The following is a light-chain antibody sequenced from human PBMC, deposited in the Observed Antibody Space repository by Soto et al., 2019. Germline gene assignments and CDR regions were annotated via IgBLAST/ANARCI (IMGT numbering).Light chain of an antibody. CDR2: GAS. V-gene: IGKV3-15*01. Sequence: EIVMTQSPATLSVSPGERATLSCRASESINRNLAWYQQKPGQAPRLLIHGASARATGVPATFSGSASGTEFTLTISSLQSDDFALYFCQQYNDWPLTFGGGTKVDIK. CDR3: QQYNDWPLT. CDR1: ESINRN. J-gene: IGKJ4*01.